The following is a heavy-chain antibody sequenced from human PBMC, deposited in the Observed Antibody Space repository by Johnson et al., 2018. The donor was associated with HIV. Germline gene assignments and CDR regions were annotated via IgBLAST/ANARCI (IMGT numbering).Heavy chain of an antibody. D-gene: IGHD1-26*01. Sequence: VQLVESGGGVVRPGGSLRLSCAASGFTVSSNYMSWVRQAPGDRLERLTTINKDGGEEYYVDSVKGRFTISRDNARNSLYLQMNSLRAEDTAVYYCARAGARAFDIWGQGTMVTVSS. CDR2: INKDGGEE. V-gene: IGHV3-7*01. CDR3: ARAGARAFDI. CDR1: GFTVSSNY. J-gene: IGHJ3*02.